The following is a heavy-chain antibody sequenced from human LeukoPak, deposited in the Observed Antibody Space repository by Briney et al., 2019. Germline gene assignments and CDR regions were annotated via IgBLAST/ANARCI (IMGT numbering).Heavy chain of an antibody. CDR1: GFTFSNSA. CDR2: LSGSGITT. D-gene: IGHD6-19*01. Sequence: PGGSLRLSCAAYGFTFSNSAMSWVRQAPGKGLEWVSTLSGSGITTYYADSVKGRFTISRDNSKNTLYLQMNSLRAEDTAVYYCAKGIYSSGWSYFDYWGHGTLVTVSS. CDR3: AKGIYSSGWSYFDY. J-gene: IGHJ4*01. V-gene: IGHV3-23*01.